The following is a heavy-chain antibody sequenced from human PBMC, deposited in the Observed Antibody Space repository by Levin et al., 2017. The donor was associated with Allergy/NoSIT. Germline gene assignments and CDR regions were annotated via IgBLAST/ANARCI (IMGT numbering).Heavy chain of an antibody. J-gene: IGHJ4*02. D-gene: IGHD6-19*01. CDR2: ISGSGGST. CDR1: GFTFSSYA. CDR3: AKAGIRGVPLAGYFDY. Sequence: PGGSLRLSCAASGFTFSSYAMSWVRQAPGKGLEWVSAISGSGGSTYYADSVKGRFTISRDNSKNTLYLQMNSLRAEDTAVYYCAKAGIRGVPLAGYFDYWGQGPLVTVSS. V-gene: IGHV3-23*01.